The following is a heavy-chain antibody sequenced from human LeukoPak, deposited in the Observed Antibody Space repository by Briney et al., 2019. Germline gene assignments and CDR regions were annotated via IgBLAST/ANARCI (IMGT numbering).Heavy chain of an antibody. CDR2: IIPIFGTA. CDR3: ARFDYGDYGLSS. D-gene: IGHD4-17*01. Sequence: SVKVSCKASGGTFSSYAISWVRQAPGQGLEWMGGIIPIFGTANYAQKFQGRVTITADKSTSIAYMELSSLRSEDTAVYYCARFDYGDYGLSSWGQGTLVTVSS. J-gene: IGHJ4*02. V-gene: IGHV1-69*06. CDR1: GGTFSSYA.